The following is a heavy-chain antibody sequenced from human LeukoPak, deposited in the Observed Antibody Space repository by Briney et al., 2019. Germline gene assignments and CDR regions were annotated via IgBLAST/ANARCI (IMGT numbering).Heavy chain of an antibody. J-gene: IGHJ4*02. CDR1: GYTFTIYD. CDR3: ARVDSSGWYSSDY. Sequence: ASVKVSCKASGYTFTIYDINWVRQATGQGLEWMGWMNPNSGNTGYAQKFQGRVTMTRNTSISTAYMELSSLRSEDTAVYYCARVDSSGWYSSDYWGQGTLVTVSS. CDR2: MNPNSGNT. D-gene: IGHD6-19*01. V-gene: IGHV1-8*01.